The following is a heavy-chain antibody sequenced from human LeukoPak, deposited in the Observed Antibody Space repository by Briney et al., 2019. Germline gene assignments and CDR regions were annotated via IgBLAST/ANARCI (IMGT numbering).Heavy chain of an antibody. J-gene: IGHJ4*02. Sequence: GGSLRLSCAASGFTVSSNYVSWVRQAPGKGLEWVSVIYSGGSTYYADSVKGRFTISRDNSKNTLYLQMNSLRAEDTAVYYCARGPRSVGATEIDYWGQGTLVTVSS. CDR2: IYSGGST. D-gene: IGHD1-26*01. CDR1: GFTVSSNY. CDR3: ARGPRSVGATEIDY. V-gene: IGHV3-66*02.